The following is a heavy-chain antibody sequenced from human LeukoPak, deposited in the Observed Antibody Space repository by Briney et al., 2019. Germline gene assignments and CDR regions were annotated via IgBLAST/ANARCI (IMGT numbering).Heavy chain of an antibody. CDR2: MNPNSGNT. CDR1: GYTFTGYY. D-gene: IGHD6-13*01. J-gene: IGHJ6*02. CDR3: ARVKIEGGSWYFWVAGPPHDYYYYYGMDV. Sequence: GASVKVSCKASGYTFTGYYMHWVRQAPGQGLEWMGWMNPNSGNTGYAQKFQGRVTMTRNTSISTAYMELSSLRSEDTAVYYCARVKIEGGSWYFWVAGPPHDYYYYYGMDVWGQGTTVTVSS. V-gene: IGHV1-8*02.